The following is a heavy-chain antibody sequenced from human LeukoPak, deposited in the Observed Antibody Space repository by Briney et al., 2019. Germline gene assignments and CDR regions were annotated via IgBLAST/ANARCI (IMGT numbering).Heavy chain of an antibody. J-gene: IGHJ6*04. V-gene: IGHV3-21*01. CDR3: ARDFKYTGLPTLLDV. Sequence: GGSLRLSCAASGFTFSSYTMNWVRQAPGKGLEWVSSINPSCSYIYYADSVKGRFTLSKDNAKNSLYLQMNSLRAEDTAVYYCARDFKYTGLPTLLDVWGIGTTVTVSS. D-gene: IGHD5-12*01. CDR1: GFTFSSYT. CDR2: INPSCSYI.